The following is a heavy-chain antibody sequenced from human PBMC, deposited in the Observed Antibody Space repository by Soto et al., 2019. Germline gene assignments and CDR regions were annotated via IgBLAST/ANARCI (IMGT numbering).Heavy chain of an antibody. J-gene: IGHJ4*02. D-gene: IGHD2-15*01. Sequence: QVQLVQSGAEVKKPGSSVKVSCKASGGTFSSYAISWVRQAPGQGLEWLGGIIPIFGTANYAQKFQGRVTITADEATSTAYMELSSLRSEDTAVYYCAIGDIVVVVAATDPYYFDYWGQGTLVTVSS. CDR2: IIPIFGTA. CDR3: AIGDIVVVVAATDPYYFDY. CDR1: GGTFSSYA. V-gene: IGHV1-69*12.